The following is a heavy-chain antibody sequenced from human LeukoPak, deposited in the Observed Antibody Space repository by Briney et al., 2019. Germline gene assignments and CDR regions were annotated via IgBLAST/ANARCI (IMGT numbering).Heavy chain of an antibody. CDR1: GFAFSIYW. CDR2: INHHESDK. Sequence: GGSLRLSCAASGFAFSIYWRSWVRQAPGKGLEWVANINHHESDKWYVHPVKGRFTIARDNTDNSLSLQMNSLRVEDTAVYYCARSDSIGSVDYWGQGTLITVSS. J-gene: IGHJ4*02. CDR3: ARSDSIGSVDY. V-gene: IGHV3-7*01. D-gene: IGHD2-21*01.